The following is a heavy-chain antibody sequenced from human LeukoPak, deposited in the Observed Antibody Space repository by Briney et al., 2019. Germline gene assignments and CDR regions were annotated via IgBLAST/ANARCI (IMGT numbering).Heavy chain of an antibody. CDR1: GFTFSSYA. V-gene: IGHV3-23*01. D-gene: IGHD3-10*01. CDR3: ARDPQHYGSGTYQY. Sequence: GGSLRLSCAASGFTFSSYAMSWVRQAPGKGLEWVSAISGSGGSTYYGDSVKGRFTVSRDNSKNTLYVQMNSLRAEDTAIYYCARDPQHYGSGTYQYWGQGTLVTVSS. J-gene: IGHJ4*02. CDR2: ISGSGGST.